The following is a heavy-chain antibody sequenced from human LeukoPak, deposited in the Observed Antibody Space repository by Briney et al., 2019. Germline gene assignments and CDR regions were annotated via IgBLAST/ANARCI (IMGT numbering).Heavy chain of an antibody. D-gene: IGHD2-2*01. CDR3: AKDQVQTPKYYYYYYYMDV. Sequence: PGGSLRLSCAASGFTFSTYAMSWVRQVPGKGLQWVSAITGSGDSTYYADSVKGRFSVSRDNSKNTLYLQMNSLRADDTAVYYCAKDQVQTPKYYYYYYYMDVWGKGTTVTVSS. V-gene: IGHV3-23*01. J-gene: IGHJ6*03. CDR1: GFTFSTYA. CDR2: ITGSGDST.